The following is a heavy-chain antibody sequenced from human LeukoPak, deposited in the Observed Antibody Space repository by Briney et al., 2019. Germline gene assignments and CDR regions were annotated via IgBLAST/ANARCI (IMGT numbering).Heavy chain of an antibody. Sequence: SETLSLTCTVSDGSISSYYWSWIRQPAGKGLEWIGRLYTSGSTNYDPSLKSRVTMSVDTSKNQFSLKLSSVTPADTAVYYCACSSSGWFWNYWGQGTLATVSS. CDR2: LYTSGST. D-gene: IGHD6-19*01. CDR3: ACSSSGWFWNY. J-gene: IGHJ4*02. V-gene: IGHV4-4*07. CDR1: DGSISSYY.